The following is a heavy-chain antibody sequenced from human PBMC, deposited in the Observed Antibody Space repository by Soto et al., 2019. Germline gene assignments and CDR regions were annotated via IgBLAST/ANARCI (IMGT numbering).Heavy chain of an antibody. CDR3: ARGPYYYDSSGYYHY. V-gene: IGHV3-7*01. CDR2: IKQDGSEK. CDR1: GFTFSSYW. D-gene: IGHD3-22*01. J-gene: IGHJ4*02. Sequence: GGSLRLSCAASGFTFSSYWMSWVRQAPGKGLEWVANIKQDGSEKYYVDSVKGRFTISRDNAKNSLYLQMNSLRAEDTAVYYCARGPYYYDSSGYYHYWGQGTLVTVSS.